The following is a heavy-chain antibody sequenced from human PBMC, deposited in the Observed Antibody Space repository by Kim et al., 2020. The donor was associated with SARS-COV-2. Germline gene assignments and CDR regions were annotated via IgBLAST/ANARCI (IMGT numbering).Heavy chain of an antibody. CDR2: INPNSGGT. V-gene: IGHV1-2*02. CDR1: GYTFTGYY. J-gene: IGHJ6*02. Sequence: ASVKVSCKASGYTFTGYYMHWVRQAPGQGLEWMGWINPNSGGTNYAQKFQGRVTMTRDTSISTAYMELSRLRSDDTAVYYCARDLFEWLRSYYYYGMDVWGQGTTVTVSS. D-gene: IGHD5-12*01. CDR3: ARDLFEWLRSYYYYGMDV.